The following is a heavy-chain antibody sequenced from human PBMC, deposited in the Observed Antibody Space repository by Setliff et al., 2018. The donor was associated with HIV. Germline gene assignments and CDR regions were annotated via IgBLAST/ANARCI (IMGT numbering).Heavy chain of an antibody. CDR1: GDTFSTYV. Sequence: SVKVSCKSSGDTFSTYVFTWVRQAPGQGLEWMGGIIPILGIANYAQKFQGRVTITADESTSTAYMELSSLRSEDTAVYYCAREGPPHDSSGQSLDYWGQGTLVTVSS. J-gene: IGHJ4*02. V-gene: IGHV1-69*10. D-gene: IGHD3-22*01. CDR3: AREGPPHDSSGQSLDY. CDR2: IIPILGIA.